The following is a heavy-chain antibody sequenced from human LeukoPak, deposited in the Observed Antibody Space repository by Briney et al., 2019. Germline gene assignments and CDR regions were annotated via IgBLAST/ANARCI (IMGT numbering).Heavy chain of an antibody. CDR3: TTDPTYYPDSSGYLVY. CDR1: GRTLTELS. Sequence: ASVKVSCKVSGRTLTELSMYWVRQAPGKGLEWMVRFDPEDGETIYGQKFQGRITLTEDTSTVTAYMELSSLRSEDTAVYYCTTDPTYYPDSSGYLVYWGQGTLVTVSS. CDR2: FDPEDGET. J-gene: IGHJ4*02. D-gene: IGHD3-22*01. V-gene: IGHV1-24*01.